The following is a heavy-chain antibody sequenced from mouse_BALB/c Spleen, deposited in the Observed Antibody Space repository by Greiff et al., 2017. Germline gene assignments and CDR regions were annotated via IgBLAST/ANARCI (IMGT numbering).Heavy chain of an antibody. J-gene: IGHJ2*01. V-gene: IGHV8-12*01. CDR2: IYWDDDK. CDR1: GFPLRTSGMG. CDR3: ARRDPREDYFDE. Sequence: SGPGLLQPSQTLSLTCSFSGFPLRTSGMGVSWIPQPSGKGLEWLAHIYWDDDKRYNPSLKSRLTISKYTSRNQVFLKITSVDTADTATYYCARRDPREDYFDEWVQGTALTVSS.